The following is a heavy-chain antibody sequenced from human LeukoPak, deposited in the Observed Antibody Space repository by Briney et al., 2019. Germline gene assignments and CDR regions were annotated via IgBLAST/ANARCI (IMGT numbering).Heavy chain of an antibody. V-gene: IGHV3-48*04. CDR1: GFTFSSYG. CDR3: AELGITMIGGV. J-gene: IGHJ6*04. D-gene: IGHD3-10*02. CDR2: ISSSGSTI. Sequence: GGSLRLSCAASGFTFSSYGMNWVRQAPGKGLEWVSYISSSGSTIYYADSVKGRFTISRDNTKNSLYLQMNSLRAEDTAVYYCAELGITMIGGVWGKGTTVTISS.